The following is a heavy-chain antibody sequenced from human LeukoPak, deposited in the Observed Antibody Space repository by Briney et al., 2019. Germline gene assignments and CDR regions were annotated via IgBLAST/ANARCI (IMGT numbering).Heavy chain of an antibody. CDR2: IRSKANSYAT. CDR3: TTQELGYCSGGSCYEY. J-gene: IGHJ4*02. Sequence: GGSLRLSCAASGFTFSGSAMHWVRQASGKGLEWVGRIRSKANSYATAYAASVKGRFTISRDDSKNTAYLQMNSLKPEDTAVYYCTTQELGYCSGGSCYEYWGQGTLVTVSS. D-gene: IGHD2-15*01. CDR1: GFTFSGSA. V-gene: IGHV3-73*01.